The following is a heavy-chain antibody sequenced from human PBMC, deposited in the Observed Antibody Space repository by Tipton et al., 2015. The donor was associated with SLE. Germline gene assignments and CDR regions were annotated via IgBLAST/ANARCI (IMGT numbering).Heavy chain of an antibody. CDR3: ARLVSGSYSYFDY. CDR1: GGSISSYY. CDR2: IYTSGST. J-gene: IGHJ4*02. D-gene: IGHD1-26*01. Sequence: TLSLTCTVSGGSISSYYWSWFPQPPGKGLEWIGYIYTSGSTNYNPSLKSRVTISVETSKNQISLKLSSVTAADTAVYYCARLVSGSYSYFDYWGQGTLVTVSS. V-gene: IGHV4-4*08.